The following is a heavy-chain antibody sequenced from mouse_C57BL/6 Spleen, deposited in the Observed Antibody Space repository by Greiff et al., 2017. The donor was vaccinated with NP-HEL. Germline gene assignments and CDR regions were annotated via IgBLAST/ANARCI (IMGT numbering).Heavy chain of an antibody. Sequence: VKVVESGAELVKPGASVKISCKASGYAFSSYWMNWVKQRPGKGLEWIGQIYPGDGDTNYNGKFKGKATLTADKSSSTAYMQLSSLTSEDSAVYFCALTTVVEGPWFAYWGQGTLVTVSA. J-gene: IGHJ3*01. D-gene: IGHD1-1*01. CDR3: ALTTVVEGPWFAY. CDR1: GYAFSSYW. CDR2: IYPGDGDT. V-gene: IGHV1-80*01.